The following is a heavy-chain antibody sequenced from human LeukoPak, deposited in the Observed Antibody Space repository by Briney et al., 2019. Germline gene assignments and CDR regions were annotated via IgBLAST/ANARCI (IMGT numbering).Heavy chain of an antibody. J-gene: IGHJ4*02. CDR1: GFSFSSHT. V-gene: IGHV3-30*04. CDR2: ISYDGSNK. Sequence: GGSLSLSCAASGFSFSSHTMHWVRQAPGKGLEWVAVISYDGSNKYYVDSVKGRFTISRDNSKNTLYLQMNSLRTEDTAVYYCARREGGTTLDYWGQGTLVTVSS. CDR3: ARREGGTTLDY. D-gene: IGHD1-26*01.